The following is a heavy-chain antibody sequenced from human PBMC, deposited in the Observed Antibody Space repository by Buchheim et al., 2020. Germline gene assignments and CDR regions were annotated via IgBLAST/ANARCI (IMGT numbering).Heavy chain of an antibody. CDR1: GFAFSSYG. D-gene: IGHD4-17*01. V-gene: IGHV3-30*18. CDR3: AKSPYGDYVSWFDP. CDR2: ISSDGSNK. Sequence: QVQLVESGGGVVQPGRSLRLSCAASGFAFSSYGMHWVRQAPGKGLEWVTLISSDGSNKYYADSVKGRFTISRDNSRHTMYLQMNSLRAEDTAIYYCAKSPYGDYVSWFDPWGQGTL. J-gene: IGHJ5*02.